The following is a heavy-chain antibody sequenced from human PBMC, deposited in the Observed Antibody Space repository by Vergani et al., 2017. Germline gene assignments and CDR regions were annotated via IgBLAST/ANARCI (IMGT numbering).Heavy chain of an antibody. V-gene: IGHV3-48*01. Sequence: EVQLVESGGGLVKPGGSLRLSCAASGFTFSNAWMSWVRQAPGKGLEWVSYISSSSSTIYYADSVKGRFTISRDNAKNSLYLQMNSLRAEDTAVYYCARGGARLLCDYWGQGTLVTVSS. CDR1: GFTFSNAW. CDR3: ARGGARLLCDY. J-gene: IGHJ4*02. CDR2: ISSSSSTI. D-gene: IGHD3-16*01.